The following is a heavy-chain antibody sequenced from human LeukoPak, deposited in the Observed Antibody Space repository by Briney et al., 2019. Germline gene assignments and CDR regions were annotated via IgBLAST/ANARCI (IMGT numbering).Heavy chain of an antibody. D-gene: IGHD2/OR15-2a*01. J-gene: IGHJ4*02. CDR3: AKGRDFLDY. CDR1: GFTFSSYA. V-gene: IGHV3-23*01. CDR2: ISGSGGNT. Sequence: PGRSLRLSCAASGFTFSSYAMTWVRQAPGKGLEWVSVISGSGGNTYHADSVKGRFTISRDNSKNTLSLQMNSLRVEDTAVYYCAKGRDFLDYWGQGTLVTVSS.